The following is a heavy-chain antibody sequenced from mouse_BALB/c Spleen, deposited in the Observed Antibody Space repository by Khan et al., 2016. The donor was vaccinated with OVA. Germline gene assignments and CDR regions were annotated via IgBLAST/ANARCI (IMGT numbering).Heavy chain of an antibody. CDR1: GFTFSTFV. Sequence: EVELVESGGGLVEPGGSLKLSCAASGFTFSTFVMSWVRQTPEKRLEWVATTSSAATYTYYPDSVKGRFNISSDNAKNTLYLQMNSLRSEDTAIYYCANGNYGWFAYWGQGTLVTVSA. CDR2: TSSAATYT. J-gene: IGHJ3*01. V-gene: IGHV5-9-1*01. CDR3: ANGNYGWFAY. D-gene: IGHD2-1*01.